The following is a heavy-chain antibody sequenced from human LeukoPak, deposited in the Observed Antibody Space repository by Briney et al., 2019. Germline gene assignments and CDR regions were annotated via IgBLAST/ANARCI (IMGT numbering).Heavy chain of an antibody. CDR3: ARAGGYSYGQFPPSTFWFDP. V-gene: IGHV1-46*01. D-gene: IGHD5-18*01. CDR2: INPSGGST. J-gene: IGHJ5*02. CDR1: GYTFTSYY. Sequence: ASVKVSCKASGYTFTSYYMHWVRQAPGQGLEWMGIINPSGGSTSYAQKFQGRVTMTRDMSTSTVYMELSSLRSEDTAVYYCARAGGYSYGQFPPSTFWFDPWGQGTLVTVSS.